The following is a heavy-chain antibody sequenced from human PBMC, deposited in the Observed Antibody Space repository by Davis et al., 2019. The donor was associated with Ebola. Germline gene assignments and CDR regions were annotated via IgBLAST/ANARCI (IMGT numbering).Heavy chain of an antibody. V-gene: IGHV3-64D*08. CDR3: VKWGAY. D-gene: IGHD3-16*01. CDR2: INNIGSST. Sequence: GGSLRLSCSASGITFSSYTLHWVRQAPGKGLEYISSINNIGSSTYYADSVKGRFTISRDNSQNTLYLQMSSLRTEDTAVYYCVKWGAYWGQGTLVTVSS. J-gene: IGHJ4*02. CDR1: GITFSSYT.